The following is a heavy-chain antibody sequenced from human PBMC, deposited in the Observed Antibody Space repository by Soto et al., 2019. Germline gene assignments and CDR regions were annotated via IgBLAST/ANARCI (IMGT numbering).Heavy chain of an antibody. CDR1: GFTFSNYW. V-gene: IGHV3-74*01. D-gene: IGHD6-19*01. CDR3: ARLPGYSTGWTPFDF. CDR2: INSDGSTT. Sequence: GGSLRLSCAASGFTFSNYWMHWVRQAPGKGLVWVSRINSDGSTTSHADSVKGRFTISRDNAKNTLCLQMNSLRAEDTAVYYCARLPGYSTGWTPFDFWGQGTQVTVSS. J-gene: IGHJ4*02.